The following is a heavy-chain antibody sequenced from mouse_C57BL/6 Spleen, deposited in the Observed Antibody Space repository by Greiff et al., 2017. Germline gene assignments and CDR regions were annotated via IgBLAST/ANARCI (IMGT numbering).Heavy chain of an antibody. CDR3: ARDGGIYYDYDGHAMDY. CDR1: GFTFSDYY. D-gene: IGHD2-4*01. Sequence: EVNLVESEGGLVQPGSSMKLSCTASGFTFSDYYMAWVRQVPEKGLEWVANINYDGSSTYYLDSLKSRFIISRDNAKNILYLQMSSLKSEDTATYYCARDGGIYYDYDGHAMDYWGQGTSDTVSS. CDR2: INYDGSST. V-gene: IGHV5-16*01. J-gene: IGHJ4*01.